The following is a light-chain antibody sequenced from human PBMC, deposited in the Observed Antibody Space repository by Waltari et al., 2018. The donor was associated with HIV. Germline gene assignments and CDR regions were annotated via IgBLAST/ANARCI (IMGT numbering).Light chain of an antibody. CDR1: SSNIGAGYG. CDR2: GNT. V-gene: IGLV1-40*01. CDR3: QSYDSSLSVVV. J-gene: IGLJ2*01. Sequence: QSVLTQPPSVSGAPGQRVPISCTGSSSNIGAGYGVHWYQQLPGPAPKLLIYGNTNRPSGIPDRFSGSKSDTSASLAITGLQAEDEADYYCQSYDSSLSVVVFGGGTKLTDL.